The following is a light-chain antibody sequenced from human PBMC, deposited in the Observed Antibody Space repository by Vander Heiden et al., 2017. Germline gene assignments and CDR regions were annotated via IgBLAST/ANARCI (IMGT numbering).Light chain of an antibody. CDR3: QQYNYWPYT. Sequence: EIVMTQSPATLSVSPGNSATLSCWATQSASRNLAWFQQKPGQPPRFLIYAASIRATGIPDRFSGSGSGTDFTLTISSLQSEDSAVYYCQQYNYWPYTFGQGTKLEIK. CDR1: QSASRN. J-gene: IGKJ2*01. V-gene: IGKV3-15*01. CDR2: AAS.